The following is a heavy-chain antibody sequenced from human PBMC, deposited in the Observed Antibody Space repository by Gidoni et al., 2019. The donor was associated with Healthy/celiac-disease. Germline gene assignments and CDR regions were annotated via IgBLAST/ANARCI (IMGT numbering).Heavy chain of an antibody. Sequence: EVQLVESGGGLVKPGGSLRLSCAASGFTFSSYSMNWVRQAPGKGLEWVSSISSSSSYIYYADSVKGRFTISRDNAKNSLYLQMNSLRAEDTAVYYCARGLHTIFGVVSSSPLDYWGQGTLVTVSS. CDR1: GFTFSSYS. D-gene: IGHD3-3*01. J-gene: IGHJ4*02. CDR3: ARGLHTIFGVVSSSPLDY. CDR2: ISSSSSYI. V-gene: IGHV3-21*01.